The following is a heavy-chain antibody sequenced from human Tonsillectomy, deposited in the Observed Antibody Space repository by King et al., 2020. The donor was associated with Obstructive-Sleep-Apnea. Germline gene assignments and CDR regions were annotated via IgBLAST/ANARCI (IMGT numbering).Heavy chain of an antibody. Sequence: QLQESGPGLVKPSETLSLTCTVSGASFSSYYWSWIRQPPGKGLEWIGNFHDSGSTNYSPSLTRRVTISVDTSNNQFSLKLSSVTAADTAVYYCARDSSYCSGGSCYSADFDYWGQGTLVTVSS. CDR2: FHDSGST. D-gene: IGHD2-15*01. CDR1: GASFSSYY. CDR3: ARDSSYCSGGSCYSADFDY. V-gene: IGHV4-59*01. J-gene: IGHJ4*02.